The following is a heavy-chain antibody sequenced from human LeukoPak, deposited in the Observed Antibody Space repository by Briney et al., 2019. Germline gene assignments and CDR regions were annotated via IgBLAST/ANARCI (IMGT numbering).Heavy chain of an antibody. CDR1: GFTFDDYG. CDR2: INWNGGST. Sequence: GGSLRLSCAASGFTFDDYGMSWVRQAPGKGLEWVSGINWNGGSTGYADSVKGRLTISRDNAKNSLYLQMNSLRAEDTALYHCARQPAYYYYYMDVWGKGTTVTVSS. J-gene: IGHJ6*03. V-gene: IGHV3-20*01. CDR3: ARQPAYYYYYMDV. D-gene: IGHD2-15*01.